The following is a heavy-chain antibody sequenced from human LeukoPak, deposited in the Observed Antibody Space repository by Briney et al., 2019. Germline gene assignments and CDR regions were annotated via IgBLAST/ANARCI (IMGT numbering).Heavy chain of an antibody. CDR1: RYSFTNSW. V-gene: IGHV5-51*01. CDR3: ARQEYCSGGSCYTWFDS. D-gene: IGHD2-15*01. Sequence: GESLKISCKGSRYSFTNSWIGWVRLMPGKGLEWMGIIYPADSDIRYSPSFQGQVTISADKSINTAYLQWSSLKASDTAMYYCARQEYCSGGSCYTWFDSWGQGTLVTVSS. J-gene: IGHJ5*01. CDR2: IYPADSDI.